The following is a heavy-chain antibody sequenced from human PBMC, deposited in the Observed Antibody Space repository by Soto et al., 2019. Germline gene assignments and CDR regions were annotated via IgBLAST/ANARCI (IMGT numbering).Heavy chain of an antibody. CDR3: ETSRSQPGEDWFDT. J-gene: IGHJ5*02. CDR1: GGSISSSNW. Sequence: PSETLSLTCAVSGGSISSSNWWSWVRQPPGKGLEWIGEIYHSGSTNYNPSLKSRVTISVDKSKNQFSLKLSSVTAADTAVYYCETSRSQPGEDWFDTWGQGTLVTVSS. D-gene: IGHD3-16*01. V-gene: IGHV4-4*02. CDR2: IYHSGST.